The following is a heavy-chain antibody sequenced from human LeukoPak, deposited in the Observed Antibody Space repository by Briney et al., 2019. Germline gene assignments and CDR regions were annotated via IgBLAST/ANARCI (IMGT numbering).Heavy chain of an antibody. D-gene: IGHD3-10*01. Sequence: GGSLRLSCVASGFTFSSYAMSWVRQAPGKGLEWVSGFSGGSDNTYYADSVKGRFIISRDNSKNTLYLQMNSLRAEDTAVYYCAINPTGSPLNWFGPWGQGTLVTVSS. J-gene: IGHJ5*02. V-gene: IGHV3-23*01. CDR1: GFTFSSYA. CDR3: AINPTGSPLNWFGP. CDR2: FSGGSDNT.